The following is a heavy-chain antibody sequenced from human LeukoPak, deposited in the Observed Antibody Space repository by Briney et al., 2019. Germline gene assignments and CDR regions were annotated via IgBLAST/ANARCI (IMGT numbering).Heavy chain of an antibody. V-gene: IGHV1-8*01. CDR2: MNPNSGNT. J-gene: IGHJ4*02. CDR1: GYTFTSYD. Sequence: GASVKVSCKASGYTFTSYDINWVRQATGQGLEWMGWMNPNSGNTGYAQKFQGRVTMTRNTSIITAYMELSSLRSEDTAVYYCARGPRYCSGGSCYFFDYWGQGTLVTVSS. D-gene: IGHD2-15*01. CDR3: ARGPRYCSGGSCYFFDY.